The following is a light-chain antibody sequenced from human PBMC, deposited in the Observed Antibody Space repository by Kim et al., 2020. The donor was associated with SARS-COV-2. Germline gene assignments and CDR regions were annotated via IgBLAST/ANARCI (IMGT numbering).Light chain of an antibody. J-gene: IGLJ3*02. CDR1: NIGSKN. V-gene: IGLV3-9*01. CDR2: RDS. CDR3: QVWDSSTWV. Sequence: GALGQTAWITCGGNNIGSKNVPWYQQKPGQAPVLVIYRDSNRPSGIPERFSGSNSGNTATLTISRAQAGDEADYYCQVWDSSTWVFGGGTQLTVL.